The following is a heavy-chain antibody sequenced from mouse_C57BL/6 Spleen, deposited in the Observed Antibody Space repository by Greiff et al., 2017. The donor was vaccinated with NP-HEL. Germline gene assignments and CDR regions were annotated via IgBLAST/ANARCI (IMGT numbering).Heavy chain of an antibody. CDR3: ARDYLYYAMDY. Sequence: QVHVKQSGAELVRPGSSVKLSCKASGYTFTSYWMDWVKQRPGQGLEWIGNIYPSDSETHYNQKFKDKATLTVDKSSSTAYMQLSSLTSEDSAVYYCARDYLYYAMDYWGQGTSSTVSS. CDR1: GYTFTSYW. V-gene: IGHV1-61*01. CDR2: IYPSDSET. D-gene: IGHD1-1*02. J-gene: IGHJ4*01.